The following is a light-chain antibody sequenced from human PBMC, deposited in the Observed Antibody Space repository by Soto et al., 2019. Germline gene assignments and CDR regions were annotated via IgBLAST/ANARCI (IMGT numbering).Light chain of an antibody. CDR3: LQALQTPPT. CDR2: LGS. Sequence: DIVMTQSPLSLPVTPGEPASISCRSSQSLLHSSGYNYLDWYLQKPGQSAQLLIYLGSNRASGVPDRFSGSGSGTDFTLKISRVEAEDFGVYYCLQALQTPPTFGQGTKVEI. J-gene: IGKJ1*01. V-gene: IGKV2-28*01. CDR1: QSLLHSSGYNY.